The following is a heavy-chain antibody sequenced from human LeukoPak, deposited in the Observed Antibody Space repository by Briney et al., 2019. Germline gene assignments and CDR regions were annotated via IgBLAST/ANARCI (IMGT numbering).Heavy chain of an antibody. CDR3: ARCRYMDV. V-gene: IGHV1-8*03. Sequence: ASVKVSCKASGYIFIYYEINWVRQATGQGLEWMGWMNPKSGDTGYEQKFKGRVTITRDSSIRTVYMELSRLRSEDTALYYCARCRYMDVWGKGSTVTIS. CDR2: MNPKSGDT. CDR1: GYIFIYYE. J-gene: IGHJ6*03.